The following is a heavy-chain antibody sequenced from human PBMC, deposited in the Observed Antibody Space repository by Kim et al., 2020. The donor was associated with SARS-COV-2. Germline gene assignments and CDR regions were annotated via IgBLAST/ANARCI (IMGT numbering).Heavy chain of an antibody. V-gene: IGHV4-39*07. D-gene: IGHD4-17*01. Sequence: PSLKSRVTISVDTSKNQFSLKLSSVTAADTAVYYCAKGLGYGDSGDYFDYWGQGTLVTVSS. J-gene: IGHJ4*02. CDR3: AKGLGYGDSGDYFDY.